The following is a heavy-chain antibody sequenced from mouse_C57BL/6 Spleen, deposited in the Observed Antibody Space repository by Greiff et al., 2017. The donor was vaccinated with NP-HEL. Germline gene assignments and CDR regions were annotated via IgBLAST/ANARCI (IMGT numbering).Heavy chain of an antibody. CDR3: ARSHQYFDY. J-gene: IGHJ2*01. Sequence: VQLQQSGAELVMPGASVKLSCKASGYTFTSYWMHWVKQRPGQGLEWIGEIDPSDSYTNYNQKFKGKSTLTVDKSSSTDYMPLSSLTSEDSAVSDCARSHQYFDYWGQGTTLTVSS. V-gene: IGHV1-69*01. CDR1: GYTFTSYW. CDR2: IDPSDSYT.